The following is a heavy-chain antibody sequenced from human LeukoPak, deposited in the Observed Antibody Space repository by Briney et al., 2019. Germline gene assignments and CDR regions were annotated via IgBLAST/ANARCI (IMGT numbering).Heavy chain of an antibody. CDR2: INSDGSWT. D-gene: IGHD5-12*01. CDR1: GNSW. CDR3: ARDQLAYSGYDTLFHY. J-gene: IGHJ4*02. Sequence: QPGGSLRLSCAASGNSWMHWVRQVPGKGLMWVSHINSDGSWTSYADSVKGRFTISRDNSKNTLDLQMSSLRAEDTAVYYCARDQLAYSGYDTLFHYWGQGTLVTVSS. V-gene: IGHV3-74*01.